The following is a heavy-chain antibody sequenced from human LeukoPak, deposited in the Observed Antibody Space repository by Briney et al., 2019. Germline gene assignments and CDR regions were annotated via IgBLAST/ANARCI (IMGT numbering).Heavy chain of an antibody. V-gene: IGHV4-34*01. CDR2: INHSGST. CDR3: ARARKASPTMRVGPGYFDY. D-gene: IGHD3-22*01. J-gene: IGHJ4*02. CDR1: GGSFSGYY. Sequence: SETLSLTCAVYGGSFSGYYWSWIRQPPGKGLEWIGEINHSGSTNYDPSLKSRVTISVDTSKNQFSLKLSSVTAADTAVYYCARARKASPTMRVGPGYFDYWGQGTLVTVSS.